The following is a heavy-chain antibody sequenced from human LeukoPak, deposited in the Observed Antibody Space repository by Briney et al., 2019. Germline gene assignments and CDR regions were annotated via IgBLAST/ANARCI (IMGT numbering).Heavy chain of an antibody. D-gene: IGHD3-22*01. CDR2: IKSKTDGGTT. J-gene: IGHJ4*02. CDR3: TADRYYYDSSGYYFPVHFDY. Sequence: GGSLRLSCAASGFTFSNYSMSWVRQAPGKGLEWVGRIKSKTDGGTTDYAAPVKGRFTISRDDSKNTLYLQMNSLKTKDTAAYYCTADRYYYDSSGYYFPVHFDYWGQGTLVTVSS. CDR1: GFTFSNYS. V-gene: IGHV3-15*01.